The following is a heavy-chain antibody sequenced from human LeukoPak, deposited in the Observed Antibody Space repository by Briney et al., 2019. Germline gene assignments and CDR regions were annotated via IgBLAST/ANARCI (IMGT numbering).Heavy chain of an antibody. CDR3: ARYDDSSGYYPNDAFDI. J-gene: IGHJ3*02. D-gene: IGHD3-22*01. V-gene: IGHV4-59*01. Sequence: SETLSLTCTVSGGSISSYYWSWIRQPPGKGLEWIGYIYYSGSTNYNPSLKSRVTISVDTSKNQLSLKLSSVTAADTAVYYCARYDDSSGYYPNDAFDIWGQGTMVTVSS. CDR2: IYYSGST. CDR1: GGSISSYY.